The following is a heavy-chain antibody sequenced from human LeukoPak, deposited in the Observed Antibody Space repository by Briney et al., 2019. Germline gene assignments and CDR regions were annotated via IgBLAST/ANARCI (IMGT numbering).Heavy chain of an antibody. V-gene: IGHV3-23*01. Sequence: TGGSLRLSCAASGFTFSSYAMSWVRQAPGKGLEWVSAISGSGGSTYYADSVKGRFTISRDNSKNTLYLQMNSLRAEDTAIYYCAKNGDRGAYCSGGSCYPYYYYNMDVWGKGTTVTISS. J-gene: IGHJ6*03. D-gene: IGHD2-15*01. CDR2: ISGSGGST. CDR3: AKNGDRGAYCSGGSCYPYYYYNMDV. CDR1: GFTFSSYA.